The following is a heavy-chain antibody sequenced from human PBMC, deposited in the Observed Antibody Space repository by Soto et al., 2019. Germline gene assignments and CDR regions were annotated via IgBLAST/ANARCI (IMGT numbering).Heavy chain of an antibody. CDR1: GYTFTSYA. Sequence: AASVKVSCKASGYTFTSYAMHWVRQAPGQRLEWMGWINAGNGNTKYSQKFQGRVTITRDTSASTAYMELSSLRSEGTAVYYCAINTLGNYFGGSYLSYYSSGRDAGGKGPRATFP. J-gene: IGHJ6*04. V-gene: IGHV1-3*01. CDR3: AINTLGNYFGGSYLSYYSSGRDA. CDR2: INAGNGNT. D-gene: IGHD3-16*02.